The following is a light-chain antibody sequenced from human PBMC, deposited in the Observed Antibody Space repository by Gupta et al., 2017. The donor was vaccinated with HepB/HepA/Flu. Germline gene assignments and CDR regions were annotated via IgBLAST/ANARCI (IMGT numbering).Light chain of an antibody. V-gene: IGKV1-6*01. Sequence: IQVTESPFSLSVSVGDRVTITCRASQGIRNDLGWYQQKPGNAPKLLIYAACSLQSGVPSRFSGSGSGTEFTLTISSLQPEDFATYYCLQDYDYPLTFGPGTKVDLK. J-gene: IGKJ1*01. CDR2: AAC. CDR1: QGIRND. CDR3: LQDYDYPLT.